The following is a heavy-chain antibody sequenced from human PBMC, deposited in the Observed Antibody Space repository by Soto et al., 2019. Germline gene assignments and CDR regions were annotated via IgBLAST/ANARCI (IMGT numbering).Heavy chain of an antibody. CDR2: INTDGRST. J-gene: IGHJ4*02. Sequence: EVQLVESGGGLVQPGGSLRLSCAASGFTVSTYWIHWVRQGPGKGLVWISRINTDGRSTSYADSVKGRFTISRDNAKNEVYLQMNSLRAEDTAVYYCAREGIGMAVYYWGQGTLVTVSS. V-gene: IGHV3-74*01. D-gene: IGHD6-19*01. CDR1: GFTVSTYW. CDR3: AREGIGMAVYY.